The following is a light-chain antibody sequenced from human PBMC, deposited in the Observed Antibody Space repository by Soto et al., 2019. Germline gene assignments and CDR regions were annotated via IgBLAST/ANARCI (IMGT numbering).Light chain of an antibody. Sequence: QSALTQTAYVSGSPGQSITISCSGSSSDVGGYNSVSWYQQHPGKAPKLLIYEVTNRPSGLSNRFSGSKSGSAASLTISWLQAEDEADYYCNSYTSSGTYVFGTGTKVTVL. CDR3: NSYTSSGTYV. CDR2: EVT. V-gene: IGLV2-14*01. CDR1: SSDVGGYNS. J-gene: IGLJ1*01.